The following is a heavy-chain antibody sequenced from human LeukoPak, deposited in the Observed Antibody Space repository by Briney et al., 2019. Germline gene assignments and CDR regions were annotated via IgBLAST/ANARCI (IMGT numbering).Heavy chain of an antibody. V-gene: IGHV3-30*02. Sequence: GGSLRLSCAMSGFTLTSTGMHWVRQAPGKGLEWVAFMHYDGRNILYADSVKGRFSISTDNFKNMVYLQMSSLRAEDTAVYYCAKVTMGDVWFDPWGQRTLVTVSS. J-gene: IGHJ5*02. CDR1: GFTLTSTG. CDR2: MHYDGRNI. D-gene: IGHD3-16*01. CDR3: AKVTMGDVWFDP.